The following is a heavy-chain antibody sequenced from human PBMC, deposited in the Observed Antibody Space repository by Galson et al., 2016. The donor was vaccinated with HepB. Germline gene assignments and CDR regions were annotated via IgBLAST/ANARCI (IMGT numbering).Heavy chain of an antibody. CDR2: ISVYNGNT. J-gene: IGHJ4*02. Sequence: SVKVSCKASGYTFTSNGISWVRQAPGQGLEWMGWISVYNGNTAYAQKFQDKFTITTDTSTSTAYMDLRSLTSADTAGYYGVRDRLTTAAVVCCDYWGQGTLVAVSS. CDR1: GYTFTSNG. V-gene: IGHV1-18*01. CDR3: VRDRLTTAAVVCCDY. D-gene: IGHD3-22*01.